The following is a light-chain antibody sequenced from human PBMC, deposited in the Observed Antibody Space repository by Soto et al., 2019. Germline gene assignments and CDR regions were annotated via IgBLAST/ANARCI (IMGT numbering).Light chain of an antibody. V-gene: IGLV2-14*03. CDR3: SSYTTGSTVV. CDR1: SSDVGRYSY. J-gene: IGLJ7*01. Sequence: QSALTQPASVSGSPGQSITISCTGTSSDVGRYSYVSCYQQHPGKVPKLLIYDVNNRPSGVSRRFSGSKSGSTASLTISGLQAEDEGDYYCSSYTTGSTVVFGGGTQLTVL. CDR2: DVN.